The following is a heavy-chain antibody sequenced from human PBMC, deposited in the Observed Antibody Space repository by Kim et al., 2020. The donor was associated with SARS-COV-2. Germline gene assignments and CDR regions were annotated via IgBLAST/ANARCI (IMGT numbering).Heavy chain of an antibody. J-gene: IGHJ6*02. Sequence: ASVKVSCKASGYTFTSYDINWVRQATGQGLEWMGWMNPNSGNTGYAQKFQGRVTMTRNTSISTAYMELSSLRSEDTAVYYCARSPPIGWFGELLSGYLYYYGMDVWGQGTTVTVSS. CDR2: MNPNSGNT. D-gene: IGHD3-10*01. V-gene: IGHV1-8*01. CDR3: ARSPPIGWFGELLSGYLYYYGMDV. CDR1: GYTFTSYD.